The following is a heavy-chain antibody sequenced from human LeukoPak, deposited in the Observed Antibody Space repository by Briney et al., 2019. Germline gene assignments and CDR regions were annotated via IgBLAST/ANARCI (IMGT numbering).Heavy chain of an antibody. J-gene: IGHJ4*02. CDR2: VKQDSSQK. Sequence: GGSLRLSCAASVFTFSDYWMTWVRQAPGKWLEWVANVKQDSSQKYYMDSVKGRFTISRDNAKTSLYLQLNSLRAEDTAMYYCVRDTGGSGSYPDYWGQGTLVTVSS. D-gene: IGHD1-26*01. CDR1: VFTFSDYW. V-gene: IGHV3-7*01. CDR3: VRDTGGSGSYPDY.